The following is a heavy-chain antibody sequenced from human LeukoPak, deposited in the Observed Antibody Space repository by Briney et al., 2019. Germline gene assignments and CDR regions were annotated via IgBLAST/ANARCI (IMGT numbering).Heavy chain of an antibody. CDR2: IRSKANSYAT. J-gene: IGHJ4*02. CDR1: GFTFSGSA. CDR3: TTLRIYCSGGSCEIDY. Sequence: GGSLRLSCAASGFTFSGSAMHWVRQASGKGLEWVGRIRSKANSYATAYAASVKGRFTISRDDLKNAAYLQMNRLKTEDTAVYYCTTLRIYCSGGSCEIDYWGQGTLVTVSS. V-gene: IGHV3-73*01. D-gene: IGHD2-15*01.